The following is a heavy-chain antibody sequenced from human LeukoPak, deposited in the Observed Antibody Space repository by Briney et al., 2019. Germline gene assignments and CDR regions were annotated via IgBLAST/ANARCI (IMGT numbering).Heavy chain of an antibody. CDR1: GYTFTSYG. D-gene: IGHD3-22*01. CDR3: ARAYYDSSGYYYVVSWFDP. Sequence: ASVKVSCKASGYTFTSYGISWVRQAPGQGLAWMGWISAYNGNTNYAQKLQGRVTMTTDTSTSTAYLELRSLRSDDTAVYYCARAYYDSSGYYYVVSWFDPWGQGTLVTVSS. V-gene: IGHV1-18*01. CDR2: ISAYNGNT. J-gene: IGHJ5*02.